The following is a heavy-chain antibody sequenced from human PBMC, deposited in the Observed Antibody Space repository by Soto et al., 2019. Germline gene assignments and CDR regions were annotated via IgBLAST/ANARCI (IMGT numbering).Heavy chain of an antibody. CDR3: ARVYCSGGSCYGIDY. J-gene: IGHJ4*02. CDR2: INPSDGNR. V-gene: IGHV1-18*01. CDR1: GYSFSFYG. D-gene: IGHD2-15*01. Sequence: ASVKVSCKASGYSFSFYGINWVRQAPGQGLEWMGWINPSDGNRNFAQKFQGRVTMTRDTSTSTVYMELSSLRSEDTAVYYCARVYCSGGSCYGIDYWGQGTLVNVSS.